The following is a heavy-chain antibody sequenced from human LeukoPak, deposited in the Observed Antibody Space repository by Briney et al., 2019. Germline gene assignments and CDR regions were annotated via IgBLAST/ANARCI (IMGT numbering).Heavy chain of an antibody. Sequence: GESLKISCKGSGYSFTSYWIGWVRQMPGKGLEWMGIIYPGDSDTRYSPSFQGQVTISADKSISTAYLQWSSLKASDTAMYYCARGEGYYYDSSGYYSFFDYWGQGTLVTVSS. V-gene: IGHV5-51*01. CDR1: GYSFTSYW. CDR3: ARGEGYYYDSSGYYSFFDY. CDR2: IYPGDSDT. J-gene: IGHJ4*02. D-gene: IGHD3-22*01.